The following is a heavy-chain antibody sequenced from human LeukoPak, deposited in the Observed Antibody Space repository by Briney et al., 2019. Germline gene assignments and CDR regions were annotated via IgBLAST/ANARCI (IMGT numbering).Heavy chain of an antibody. CDR2: INPNSGGT. D-gene: IGHD3-22*01. Sequence: ASVKVSCKASAYSFTDYYIHWVRQAPGQGLEWMGRINPNSGGTDYAQKFQGRVTMTRDTSISTAYMELSRLRSDDTAVYYCARSSPTYYFDSSGYYYEDYWGQGTLVIVSS. CDR3: ARSSPTYYFDSSGYYYEDY. CDR1: AYSFTDYY. J-gene: IGHJ4*02. V-gene: IGHV1-2*06.